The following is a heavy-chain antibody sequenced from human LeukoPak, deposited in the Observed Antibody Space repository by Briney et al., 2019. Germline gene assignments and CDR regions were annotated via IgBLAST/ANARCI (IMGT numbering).Heavy chain of an antibody. D-gene: IGHD3-10*01. CDR3: VRDGEGVAISVNYWFDP. CDR1: GFMFTKYV. V-gene: IGHV1-8*01. Sequence: ASVKVSCKASGFMFTKYVINWVRQASGQRIEWMGWMSPNTGSTGYAQTFQGRVTMTRDTATSTAYMELRGLRSEDTAVYYCVRDGEGVAISVNYWFDPWGQGTLVTVSS. CDR2: MSPNTGST. J-gene: IGHJ5*02.